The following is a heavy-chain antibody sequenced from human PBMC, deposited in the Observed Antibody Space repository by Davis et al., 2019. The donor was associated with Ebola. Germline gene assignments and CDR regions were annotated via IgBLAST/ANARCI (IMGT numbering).Heavy chain of an antibody. D-gene: IGHD3-10*01. CDR1: GFTFDDNA. J-gene: IGHJ6*02. Sequence: GESLKISCEASGFTFDDNAMSWVRQAPGKGLEWVSGIGWNGGYTGYADSVKGRFTISRDNVKNSLYLQMNSLRAEDTALYYCAKLLTVNYFYGMDVWGQGTTVTVSS. CDR3: AKLLTVNYFYGMDV. CDR2: IGWNGGYT. V-gene: IGHV3-20*04.